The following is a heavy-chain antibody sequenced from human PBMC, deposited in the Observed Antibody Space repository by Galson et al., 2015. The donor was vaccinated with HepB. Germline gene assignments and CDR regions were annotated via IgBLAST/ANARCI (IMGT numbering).Heavy chain of an antibody. CDR3: ARDPPLYCSGGSCYPEGDY. Sequence: SVKVSCKASGYTFTSYAMNWVRQAPGQGLEWMGWINTNTGNPTYAQGFTGRFVFSLDTSVSTAYLQISSLKAEDTAVYYCARDPPLYCSGGSCYPEGDYWGQGTLVTVSS. CDR1: GYTFTSYA. V-gene: IGHV7-4-1*02. CDR2: INTNTGNP. J-gene: IGHJ4*02. D-gene: IGHD2-15*01.